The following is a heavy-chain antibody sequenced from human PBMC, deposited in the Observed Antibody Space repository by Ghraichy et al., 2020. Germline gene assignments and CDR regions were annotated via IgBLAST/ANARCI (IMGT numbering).Heavy chain of an antibody. CDR1: GFTFSSYG. V-gene: IGHV3-30*02. D-gene: IGHD6-13*01. CDR2: IRYDGSNK. CDR3: AKDPPRSWAAAVSYFDY. Sequence: GGSLRLSCAASGFTFSSYGMHWVRQAPGKGLEWVAFIRYDGSNKYYADSVKGRFTISRDNSKNTLYLQMNSLRAEDTAVYYCAKDPPRSWAAAVSYFDYWGQGTMVTVSS. J-gene: IGHJ4*02.